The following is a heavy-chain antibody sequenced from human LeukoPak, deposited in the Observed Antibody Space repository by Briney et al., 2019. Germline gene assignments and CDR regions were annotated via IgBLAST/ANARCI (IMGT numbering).Heavy chain of an antibody. J-gene: IGHJ3*01. Sequence: GGSLRLSCAASGFTFSSYAMSWVRQAPGKGLEWVSAISGSGGSTYYADSVKGRFTISRDSSKNTLYLQMNSLRAEDTAVYYCATVSRSSWRAFDFWGQGTKVIVSS. V-gene: IGHV3-23*01. D-gene: IGHD6-13*01. CDR3: ATVSRSSWRAFDF. CDR2: ISGSGGST. CDR1: GFTFSSYA.